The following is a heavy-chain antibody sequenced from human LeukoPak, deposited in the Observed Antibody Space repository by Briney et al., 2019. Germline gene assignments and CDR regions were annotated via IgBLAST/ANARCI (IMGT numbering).Heavy chain of an antibody. D-gene: IGHD6-13*01. Sequence: GRSLRLSCAASGFTFSSYGMHWVRQAPGKGLEWVAVIWYDGSNKYYADSVKGRFTISRDNSKNTLYLQMNSLRAEDTAVYYCARGYSSSWYGGSSHWFDPWGQGTLVTVSS. CDR2: IWYDGSNK. J-gene: IGHJ5*02. CDR3: ARGYSSSWYGGSSHWFDP. V-gene: IGHV3-33*01. CDR1: GFTFSSYG.